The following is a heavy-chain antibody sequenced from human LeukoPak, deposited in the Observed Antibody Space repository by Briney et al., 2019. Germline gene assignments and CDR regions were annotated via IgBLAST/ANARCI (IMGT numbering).Heavy chain of an antibody. CDR2: IRSGGSTT. D-gene: IGHD2-8*01. V-gene: IGHV3-48*03. Sequence: GGSLRLSCAASGFTFSSYEMNWVRQAPGKGLEWVSYIRSGGSTTHYTDSVKGRFTISRDDAKNSLYLQMNSLRAEDTAIYYCARRGYCTNAICYTWNAFDIWGQGTMVAVSS. J-gene: IGHJ3*02. CDR1: GFTFSSYE. CDR3: ARRGYCTNAICYTWNAFDI.